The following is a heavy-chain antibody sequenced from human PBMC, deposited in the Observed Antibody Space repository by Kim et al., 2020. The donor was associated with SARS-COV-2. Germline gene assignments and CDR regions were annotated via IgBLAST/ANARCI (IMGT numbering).Heavy chain of an antibody. CDR2: IYYSGST. CDR1: GGSISSYY. V-gene: IGHV4-59*01. Sequence: SETLSLTCTVSGGSISSYYWSWIRQPPGKGLEWIGYIYYSGSTNYNPSLKSRVTISVDTSKNQFSLKLSSVTAADTAVYYCARLSGRDPSIAAATQNWFDPWGQGTLVTVSS. J-gene: IGHJ5*02. CDR3: ARLSGRDPSIAAATQNWFDP. D-gene: IGHD6-13*01.